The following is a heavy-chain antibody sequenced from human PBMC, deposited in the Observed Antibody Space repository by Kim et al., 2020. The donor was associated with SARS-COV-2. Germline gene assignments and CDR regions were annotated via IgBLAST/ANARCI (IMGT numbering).Heavy chain of an antibody. V-gene: IGHV4-34*01. D-gene: IGHD2-15*01. CDR1: GGSFSGYY. CDR2: INHSGST. Sequence: SETLSLTCAVYGGSFSGYYWSWIRQPPGKGLEWIGEINHSGSTNYNPSLKSRVTISVDTSKNQFSLKLSSVTAADTAVYYCARGDIVVVVAAGVFDYWGQGTLVTVSS. CDR3: ARGDIVVVVAAGVFDY. J-gene: IGHJ4*02.